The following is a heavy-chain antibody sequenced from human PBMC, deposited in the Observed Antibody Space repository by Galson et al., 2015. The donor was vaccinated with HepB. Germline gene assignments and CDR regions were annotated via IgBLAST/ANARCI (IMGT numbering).Heavy chain of an antibody. CDR1: GGSIRSGGYY. CDR3: ARKSGSGSYYEASFDY. Sequence: TLSLTCAVSGGSIRSGGYYWSWIRQRPGKGLEWIGFIYYSGSTYHNPSLKSRLTMSVDTSRNRFSMDLRSVTAADTAVYYCARKSGSGSYYEASFDYWGQGTLVTVSS. D-gene: IGHD3-10*01. J-gene: IGHJ4*02. CDR2: IYYSGST. V-gene: IGHV4-31*11.